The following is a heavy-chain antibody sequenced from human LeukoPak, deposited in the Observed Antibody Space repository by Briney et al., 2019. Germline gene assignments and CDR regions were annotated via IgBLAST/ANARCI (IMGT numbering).Heavy chain of an antibody. Sequence: SSENLSLTCADYAGSFSGYYWSLIRQPPGQALEWIGEINHSGSTNYNPFLKSRVTISVDTSKNQFSLKLSSVTAADTAVYYCARSSMVRGVPGYWGQGTLVTVSS. D-gene: IGHD3-10*01. CDR1: AGSFSGYY. V-gene: IGHV4-34*01. J-gene: IGHJ4*02. CDR3: ARSSMVRGVPGY. CDR2: INHSGST.